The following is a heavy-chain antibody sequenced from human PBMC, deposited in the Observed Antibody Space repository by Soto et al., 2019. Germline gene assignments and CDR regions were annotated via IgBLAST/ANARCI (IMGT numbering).Heavy chain of an antibody. V-gene: IGHV3-33*01. CDR2: IWFDGTNK. J-gene: IGHJ3*02. CDR1: GFTFNNYG. CDR3: ATPYAYDATGYYDAIDI. D-gene: IGHD3-22*01. Sequence: QVQLVESGGGVVQPGRSLRLSCAASGFTFNNYGMHWVRQAPGKGLEWVAIIWFDGTNKFYADSVKGRFTISRDNSKNTLYLEMNSLRAEDTAVYSCATPYAYDATGYYDAIDIWGHGTMVTVSS.